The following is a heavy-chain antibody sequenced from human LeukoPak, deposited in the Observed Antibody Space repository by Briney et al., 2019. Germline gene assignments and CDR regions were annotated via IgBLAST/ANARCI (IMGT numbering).Heavy chain of an antibody. D-gene: IGHD6-13*01. J-gene: IGHJ3*02. CDR1: GGSISSYY. Sequence: SEALSLTCTVSGGSISSYYWSWIRQPPGKGLEWIGYIYYSGSTNYNPSLKSRVTISVDTSKNQFSLKLSSVTAADTAVYYCAREPGSSWPGIWGQGTMVTVSS. CDR3: AREPGSSWPGI. V-gene: IGHV4-59*01. CDR2: IYYSGST.